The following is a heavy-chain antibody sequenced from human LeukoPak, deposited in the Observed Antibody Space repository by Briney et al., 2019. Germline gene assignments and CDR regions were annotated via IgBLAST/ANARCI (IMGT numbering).Heavy chain of an antibody. Sequence: GASLKVSCKASGYTLTRYYMHWVRQAPGHGLEWMGWINPNSGGTNYAQKFQGRVTMTRDTSISTAYMELSRLRSDDTAVCYCARGGSSGSYFDPWGQGTLVTVSS. CDR3: ARGGSSGSYFDP. J-gene: IGHJ5*02. D-gene: IGHD6-19*01. V-gene: IGHV1-2*02. CDR2: INPNSGGT. CDR1: GYTLTRYY.